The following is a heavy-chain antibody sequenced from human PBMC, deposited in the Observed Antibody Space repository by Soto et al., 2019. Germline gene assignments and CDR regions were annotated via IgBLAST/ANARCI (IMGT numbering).Heavy chain of an antibody. CDR3: ARAYSGSGSYQYYYGMDV. CDR2: INWNGGST. Sequence: EVQLVESGGGVVRPGGSLRLSCAASGFTFDDYGMSWVRQAPGKGLEWVSGINWNGGSTGYADSVKGRFTISRDNAKNSLYLQMNSLRVEDTALYYGARAYSGSGSYQYYYGMDVWGQGTTVTVSS. CDR1: GFTFDDYG. J-gene: IGHJ6*02. D-gene: IGHD3-10*01. V-gene: IGHV3-20*04.